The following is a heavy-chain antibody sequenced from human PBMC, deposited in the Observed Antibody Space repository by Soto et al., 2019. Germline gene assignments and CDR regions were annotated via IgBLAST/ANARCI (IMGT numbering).Heavy chain of an antibody. Sequence: SETLSLTCPVSGGTISSGGYYWSWIRQHPGKGLEWIGYIYYSGSTYYNPSLKSRVTISVDTSKNQFSLKLSSVTAADTAVYYCASFDNLSDGEERYSGYDWYAFDIWGQGTMVTVS. V-gene: IGHV4-31*03. CDR3: ASFDNLSDGEERYSGYDWYAFDI. CDR2: IYYSGST. J-gene: IGHJ3*02. CDR1: GGTISSGGYY. D-gene: IGHD5-12*01.